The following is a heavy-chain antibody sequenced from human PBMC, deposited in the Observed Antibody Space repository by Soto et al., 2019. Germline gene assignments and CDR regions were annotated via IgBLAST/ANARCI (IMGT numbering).Heavy chain of an antibody. V-gene: IGHV3-73*02. J-gene: IGHJ4*02. CDR2: IRSKVNSYAT. CDR3: TRDSSGWPD. D-gene: IGHD6-19*01. CDR1: GFTFSGSA. Sequence: EVQLVESGGGLVQPGGSLKLSCAASGFTFSGSAMHWVRQTSGKGLEWVGRIRSKVNSYATAYAASVKGRFTISRDDSKNTAYLQMNSLKTEDTAMYYCTRDSSGWPDWGQGTLVTVSS.